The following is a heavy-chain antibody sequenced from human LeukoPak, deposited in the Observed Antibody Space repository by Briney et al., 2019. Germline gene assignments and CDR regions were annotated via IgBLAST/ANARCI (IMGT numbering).Heavy chain of an antibody. CDR2: IYHSGST. V-gene: IGHV4-4*02. CDR3: ATAEGSGTYYNPKGPNWFDP. J-gene: IGHJ5*02. CDR1: VGSFSISNW. Sequence: SETLSLTCAVSVGSFSISNWWGGVRRPPGKGLGGFGKIYHSGSTNYNPSLKSRVTISVDKSKNQFSLKLSSVTAADTAVYYCATAEGSGTYYNPKGPNWFDPWGQGTLVTVSS. D-gene: IGHD3-10*01.